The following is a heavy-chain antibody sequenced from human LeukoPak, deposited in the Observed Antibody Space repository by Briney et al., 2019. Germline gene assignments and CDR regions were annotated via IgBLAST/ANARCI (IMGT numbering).Heavy chain of an antibody. CDR1: GGSFSGYY. Sequence: SETLSLTCAVYGGSFSGYYWSWIRQPPGKGLEWIGEINHSGSTNYNPSLKSRVTISVDTSKNQFSLKLSSVTAADTAVYYCARHLDTTIDYWGQGTLVTVSS. V-gene: IGHV4-34*01. CDR2: INHSGST. CDR3: ARHLDTTIDY. D-gene: IGHD1-14*01. J-gene: IGHJ4*02.